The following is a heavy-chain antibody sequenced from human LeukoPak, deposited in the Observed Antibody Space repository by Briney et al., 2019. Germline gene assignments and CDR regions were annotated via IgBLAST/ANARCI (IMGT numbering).Heavy chain of an antibody. CDR3: AQRPKTGWFDP. CDR2: IYWNDDK. V-gene: IGHV2-5*01. CDR1: GFSLNTGGVG. Sequence: SGPTLVNPTQTVTLTCRFSGFSLNTGGVGVDWLRQSPGQAPEWLALIYWNDDKRYSPSLRNRLTISKDTAKNEVVLTMTNMDPVDTATYYCAQRPKTGWFDPWGQGTLVIVS. D-gene: IGHD6-25*01. J-gene: IGHJ5*02.